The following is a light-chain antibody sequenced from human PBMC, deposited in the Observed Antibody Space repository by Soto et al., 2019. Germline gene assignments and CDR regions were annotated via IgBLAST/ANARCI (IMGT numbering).Light chain of an antibody. CDR3: QQYKSYLYT. V-gene: IGKV1-5*01. CDR1: QSVSSW. Sequence: DIQMTQSPAALSAALGERFTITCLASQSVSSWLAWYQQNPGNAPKLMINDASTLMGGVPSRLGGSGSGTEFTITISSLQPDDVATYYCQQYKSYLYTFGQVTKVDIK. J-gene: IGKJ2*01. CDR2: DAS.